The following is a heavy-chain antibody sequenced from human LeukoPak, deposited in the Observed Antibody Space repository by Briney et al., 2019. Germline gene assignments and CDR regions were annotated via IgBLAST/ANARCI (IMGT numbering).Heavy chain of an antibody. J-gene: IGHJ4*02. CDR2: ISGYNGNT. CDR3: ARGTYSGYNRLDY. V-gene: IGHV1-18*01. D-gene: IGHD5-12*01. Sequence: AAVKVSCKASGYIFTSYGISWVRQAPGQGLEWMGWISGYNGNTNYARKLQGRVTMTTDTSTSTAYMELRSLRSDDTAMYYCARGTYSGYNRLDYWGQGTLGTVSS. CDR1: GYIFTSYG.